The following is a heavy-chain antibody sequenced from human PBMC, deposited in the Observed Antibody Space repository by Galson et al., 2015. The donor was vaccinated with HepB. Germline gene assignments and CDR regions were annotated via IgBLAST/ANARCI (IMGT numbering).Heavy chain of an antibody. Sequence: SLRLSCAASGFTFSSYAMHWVRQAPGKGLEWVAVISYDGSNKYYADSVQGRFTISRDNSKNTLYLQMNSLRAEDTAVYYCARDGRPYCSSTSCYPYYFDYWGQGTLVTVSS. V-gene: IGHV3-30-3*01. J-gene: IGHJ4*02. D-gene: IGHD2-2*01. CDR2: ISYDGSNK. CDR1: GFTFSSYA. CDR3: ARDGRPYCSSTSCYPYYFDY.